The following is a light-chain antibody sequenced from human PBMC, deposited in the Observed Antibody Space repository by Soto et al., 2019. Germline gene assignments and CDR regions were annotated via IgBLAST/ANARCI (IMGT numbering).Light chain of an antibody. CDR1: QSVSTN. Sequence: EIVLTPSPDTLSLSPVERATLSCRARQSVSTNLAWYQHKTGQAPRLLISGASNRATGIPDRFSGSGSETDFTLTISRLEPEDFALYYCQHYYHGQPIAFGLGTRLEIK. V-gene: IGKV3-20*01. CDR3: QHYYHGQPIA. J-gene: IGKJ5*01. CDR2: GAS.